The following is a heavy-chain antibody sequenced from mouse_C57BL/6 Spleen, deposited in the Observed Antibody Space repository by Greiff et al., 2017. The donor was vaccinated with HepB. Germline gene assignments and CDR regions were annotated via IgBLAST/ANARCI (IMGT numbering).Heavy chain of an antibody. CDR3: ARSDGSSYGYFDV. J-gene: IGHJ1*03. CDR1: GYAFSSSW. Sequence: VQLQQSGPELVKPGASVKISCKASGYAFSSSWMNWVKQRPGKGLEWIGRIYPGDGDTNYNGKFKGKATLTADKSSSTAYMQLSSLTSEDSAVHFWARSDGSSYGYFDVWGTGTTVTVSS. V-gene: IGHV1-82*01. D-gene: IGHD1-1*01. CDR2: IYPGDGDT.